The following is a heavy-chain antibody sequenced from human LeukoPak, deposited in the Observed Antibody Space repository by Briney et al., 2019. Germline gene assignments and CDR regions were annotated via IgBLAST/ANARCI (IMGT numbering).Heavy chain of an antibody. J-gene: IGHJ4*02. CDR1: GGSFSGYY. CDR2: INHSGST. CDR3: AREEDCSGGSCYVVY. V-gene: IGHV4-34*01. D-gene: IGHD2-15*01. Sequence: SSETLSLTCAVYGGSFSGYYWSWIRQPPGKGLEWIGEINHSGSTNYNPSLKSRVTISVDTSKNQFSLKLSSVTAADTAVYYCAREEDCSGGSCYVVYWGQGTLVTVSS.